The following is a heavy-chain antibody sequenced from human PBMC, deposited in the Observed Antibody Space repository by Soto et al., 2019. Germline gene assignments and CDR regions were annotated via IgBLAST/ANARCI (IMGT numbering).Heavy chain of an antibody. CDR2: INSDGSST. CDR1: GFTFVSYW. J-gene: IGHJ4*02. V-gene: IGHV3-74*01. CDR3: AAYSSSSDY. D-gene: IGHD6-6*01. Sequence: GGSLRLSGAASGFTFVSYWMHWVRQAPGKGLVWVSRINSDGSSTTYADSVRGRFTISRDNATNTLYLQMNSLRAEATAVYYCAAYSSSSDYWGQGTLVTVSS.